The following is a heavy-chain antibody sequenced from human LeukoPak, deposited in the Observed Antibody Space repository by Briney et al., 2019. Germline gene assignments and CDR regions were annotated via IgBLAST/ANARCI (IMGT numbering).Heavy chain of an antibody. CDR2: IHHTGST. D-gene: IGHD4-11*01. CDR3: ATMTDSNYGYYLDY. V-gene: IGHV4-39*01. Sequence: SSETLSLTCTVSGDSIISSRYYWGWIRQPPGKGLEWMGTIHHTGSTSYNPSLKSRVTISVDTPKNQFSLKLSSVTAADTAVYYCATMTDSNYGYYLDYWGQGPLVPVSS. CDR1: GDSIISSRYY. J-gene: IGHJ4*02.